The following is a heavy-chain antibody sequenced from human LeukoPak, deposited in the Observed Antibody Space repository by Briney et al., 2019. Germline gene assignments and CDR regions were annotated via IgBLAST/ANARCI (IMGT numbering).Heavy chain of an antibody. CDR1: RFTFSSYA. D-gene: IGHD3-22*01. CDR3: ARDRITMIVVVITTFGYMDV. V-gene: IGHV3-30*01. Sequence: GGSLRLSCAASRFTFSSYAMHWVRQAPGKGLEWVAVISYDGSNKYYADSVKGRFTISRDNSKNTLYLQMNSLRAEDTAVYYCARDRITMIVVVITTFGYMDVWGKGTTVTVSS. CDR2: ISYDGSNK. J-gene: IGHJ6*03.